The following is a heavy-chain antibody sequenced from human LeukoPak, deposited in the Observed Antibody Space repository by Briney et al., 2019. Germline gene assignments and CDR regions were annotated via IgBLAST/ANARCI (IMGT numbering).Heavy chain of an antibody. J-gene: IGHJ5*02. D-gene: IGHD4-11*01. Sequence: ASVKVSCKASGYTFTGYYMHWVRQAPGQGLEWMGWINPNSGGTNYAQKFQGRVTMTRDTSISTAYKELSRLRSDDTAVYYCARVPIYSNYWFDPWGQGTLVTVSS. CDR3: ARVPIYSNYWFDP. V-gene: IGHV1-2*02. CDR2: INPNSGGT. CDR1: GYTFTGYY.